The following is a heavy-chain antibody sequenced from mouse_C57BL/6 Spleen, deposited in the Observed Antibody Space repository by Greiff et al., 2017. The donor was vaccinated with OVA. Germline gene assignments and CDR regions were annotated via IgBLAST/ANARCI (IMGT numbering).Heavy chain of an antibody. CDR2: INPSSGYT. CDR3: ARHGSGFAY. V-gene: IGHV1-4*01. J-gene: IGHJ3*01. D-gene: IGHD1-1*01. Sequence: QVQLKESGAELARPGASEKMSCKASGYTFTSYTMHWVKQRPGQGLEWIGYINPSSGYTKYNQKFKDKATLTADKSSSTAYMQLSSLTSEDSAVYYCARHGSGFAYWGQGTLVTVSA. CDR1: GYTFTSYT.